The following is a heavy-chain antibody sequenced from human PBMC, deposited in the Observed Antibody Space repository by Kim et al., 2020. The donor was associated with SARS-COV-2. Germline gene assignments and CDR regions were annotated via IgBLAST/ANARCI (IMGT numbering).Heavy chain of an antibody. J-gene: IGHJ6*02. V-gene: IGHV3-66*01. CDR2: IYSGGST. CDR1: GFTVSSNY. D-gene: IGHD2-15*01. Sequence: GGSLRLSCAASGFTVSSNYMSWVRQAPGKGLEWVSVIYSGGSTYYADSVKGRFTISRDNSKNTLYLQMNSLRAEDTAVYYCASERWYDYYYYGMDVWGQGTTVTVSS. CDR3: ASERWYDYYYYGMDV.